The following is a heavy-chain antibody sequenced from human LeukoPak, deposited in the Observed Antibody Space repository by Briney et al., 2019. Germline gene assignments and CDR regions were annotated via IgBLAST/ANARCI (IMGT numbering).Heavy chain of an antibody. V-gene: IGHV3-48*03. CDR2: ISSSGSTI. J-gene: IGHJ4*02. Sequence: GGSLRLSCAASGFTFSSYEVNWVRQAPGKGLEWVSYISSSGSTIYYADSVKGRFTISRDNAKNSLYLQMNSLRAEDTAVYYCASGSYYYGSSGYYYAYWGQGTLVTVSS. D-gene: IGHD3-22*01. CDR3: ASGSYYYGSSGYYYAY. CDR1: GFTFSSYE.